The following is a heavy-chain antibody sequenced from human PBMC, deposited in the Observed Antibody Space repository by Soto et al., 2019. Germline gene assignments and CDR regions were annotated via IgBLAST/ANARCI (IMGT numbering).Heavy chain of an antibody. V-gene: IGHV4-59*01. J-gene: IGHJ6*02. D-gene: IGHD6-13*01. CDR1: GGSIDYYY. CDR2: VSDSGST. Sequence: QVQLQESGPGLVKSSETLSLTCTVSGGSIDYYYWSWIRQPPGKGLEWIGCVSDSGSTNYNPSLRSRVTISVDTSKNQFSLNVNSVTAADTAVYYCARDSTSWFPYHGIDVWGQGTTGTVSS. CDR3: ARDSTSWFPYHGIDV.